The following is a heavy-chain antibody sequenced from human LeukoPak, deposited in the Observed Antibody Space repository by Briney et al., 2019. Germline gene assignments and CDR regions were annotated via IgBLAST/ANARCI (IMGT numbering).Heavy chain of an antibody. Sequence: SQTLSLTCTVSGGSISSGGYYWSWIRQPAGKGLEWIGRIYTSGSTNYNPSLKSRVTMSVDTSKNQFSLKLSSVTAADTAVYYCARDWYLSYYYYMDVWGKGTTVTVSS. D-gene: IGHD6-13*01. J-gene: IGHJ6*03. CDR1: GGSISSGGYY. CDR3: ARDWYLSYYYYMDV. V-gene: IGHV4-61*02. CDR2: IYTSGST.